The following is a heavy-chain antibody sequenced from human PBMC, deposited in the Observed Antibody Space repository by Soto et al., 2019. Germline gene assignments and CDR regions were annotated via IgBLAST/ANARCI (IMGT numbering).Heavy chain of an antibody. CDR3: AKDLPFMTMIVVVNDAFDI. D-gene: IGHD3-22*01. V-gene: IGHV3-23*01. J-gene: IGHJ3*02. CDR2: ISGSGGST. Sequence: GGSLRLSCAASGFTFSSYAMSWVRQAPGKGLEWVSAISGSGGSTYYADSVRGRFTISRDNSKNTLYLQMNSLRAEDTAVYYCAKDLPFMTMIVVVNDAFDIWGHGTMVTVSS. CDR1: GFTFSSYA.